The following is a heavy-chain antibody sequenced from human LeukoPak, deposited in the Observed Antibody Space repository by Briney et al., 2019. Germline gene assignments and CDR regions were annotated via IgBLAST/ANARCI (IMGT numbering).Heavy chain of an antibody. CDR3: AKGGWSDRFDF. CDR2: ITYGGERT. V-gene: IGHV3-23*01. Sequence: GGSLRLSCGASGFTFSDYAMTWVRQAPGKGLAWDSTITYGGERTYYADSVKGRFTISRDNSKNILYLQMNSLRGDDTGDYYCAKGGWSDRFDFWGQGTRVTVSS. D-gene: IGHD3-3*01. CDR1: GFTFSDYA. J-gene: IGHJ4*02.